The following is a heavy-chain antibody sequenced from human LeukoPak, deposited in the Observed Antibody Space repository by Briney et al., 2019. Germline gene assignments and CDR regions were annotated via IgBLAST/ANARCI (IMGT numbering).Heavy chain of an antibody. CDR3: TRDGYNSANGIDV. D-gene: IGHD1-1*01. Sequence: PGGSLRLSCAASGLGFSDYWMTWVRQAPGMGLEWVANINQRGNQVAYVASVRGRFIVSRDNAKNSLYLQMSGLKAEDTAVYYCTRDGYNSANGIDVWGQGTMVTVSS. CDR1: GLGFSDYW. V-gene: IGHV3-7*01. J-gene: IGHJ3*01. CDR2: INQRGNQV.